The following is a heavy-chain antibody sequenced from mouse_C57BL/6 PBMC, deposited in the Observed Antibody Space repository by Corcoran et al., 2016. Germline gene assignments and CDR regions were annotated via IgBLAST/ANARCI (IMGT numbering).Heavy chain of an antibody. J-gene: IGHJ1*03. CDR1: GYTFTTYG. D-gene: IGHD1-1*01. Sequence: QSQLVQSGPALKKPGETVKISCKASGYTFTTYGMSWVKKAPGKGLKWMGWINTYSGVPTYADDFKGRFAFSLETSASTAYLQINNLKNEDTATYFCASHYYGSSYWYFDVWGTGTTVTVSS. V-gene: IGHV9-3*01. CDR3: ASHYYGSSYWYFDV. CDR2: INTYSGVP.